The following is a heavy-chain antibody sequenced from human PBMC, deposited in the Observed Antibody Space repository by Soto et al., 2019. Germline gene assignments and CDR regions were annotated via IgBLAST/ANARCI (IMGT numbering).Heavy chain of an antibody. V-gene: IGHV1-46*01. J-gene: IGHJ6*02. D-gene: IGHD3-10*01. CDR2: INPSGGST. CDR1: GYTFTSYY. CDR3: ARGRNEVRGAQYGMDV. Sequence: GASVKVSCKASGYTFTSYYMRWVRQAPGQGLEWMGIINPSGGSTSYAQKFQGRVTMTRDTSTSTVYMELSSLRSEDTAVYYCARGRNEVRGAQYGMDVWGQGATVTVSS.